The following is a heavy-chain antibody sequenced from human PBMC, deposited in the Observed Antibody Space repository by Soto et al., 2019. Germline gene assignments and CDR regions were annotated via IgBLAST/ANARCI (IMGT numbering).Heavy chain of an antibody. CDR3: ARDNFFRGGGTANMDA. V-gene: IGHV3-30-3*01. Sequence: QAQLVESGGGVVQPGRSLRLSCAASGFTFSSSAMHWVRQAPGKGLDWVAVISYDGNTKYYEDSVRGRFSISRDNSNDPLYLKMNSLSPEATGLYFCARDNFFRGGGTANMDAGGQGTRSPSP. J-gene: IGHJ6*02. CDR1: GFTFSSSA. CDR2: ISYDGNTK. D-gene: IGHD3-3*01.